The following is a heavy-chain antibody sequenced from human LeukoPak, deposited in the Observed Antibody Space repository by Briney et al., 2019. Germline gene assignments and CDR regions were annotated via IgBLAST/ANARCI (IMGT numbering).Heavy chain of an antibody. D-gene: IGHD3-3*01. J-gene: IGHJ5*02. Sequence: ASVKVSCKASGYTFTSYGISWVRQAPGQWLEWMGWISAYNGNTNYAQKLQGRVTMTTDTSTSTAYMELRSLRSDDTAVYYCAREDRFLEWSSKFDPWGQGTLVTVSS. CDR1: GYTFTSYG. V-gene: IGHV1-18*01. CDR3: AREDRFLEWSSKFDP. CDR2: ISAYNGNT.